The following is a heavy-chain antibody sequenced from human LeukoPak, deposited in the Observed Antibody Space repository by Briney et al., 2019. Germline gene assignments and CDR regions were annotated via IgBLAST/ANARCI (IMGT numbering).Heavy chain of an antibody. CDR2: ISYDGSNK. CDR1: GFTFSSYA. D-gene: IGHD4-17*01. Sequence: PGRSLRLSCAASGFTFSSYAMHWVRQAPGKGLEWVAVISYDGSNKYYADSVKGRFTISRDNSKNTLYPQMNSLRAEDTAVYYCARDGTTDYGDYVGGFFGYWGQGTLVTVSS. V-gene: IGHV3-30*04. CDR3: ARDGTTDYGDYVGGFFGY. J-gene: IGHJ4*02.